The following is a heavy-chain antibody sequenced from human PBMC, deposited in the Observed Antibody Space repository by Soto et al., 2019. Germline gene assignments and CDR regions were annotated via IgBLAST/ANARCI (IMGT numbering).Heavy chain of an antibody. CDR3: ARDEKGIAARPRPFDY. D-gene: IGHD6-6*01. V-gene: IGHV3-48*01. CDR1: GFTFSSYS. CDR2: ISSSSSTI. J-gene: IGHJ4*02. Sequence: GGSLRLSCAASGFTFSSYSMNWVRQAPGKGLEWVSYISSSSSTIYYADSVKGRFTISRDNAKNSLYLQMNSLRAEDTAVYYCARDEKGIAARPRPFDYWGQGTLVTVSS.